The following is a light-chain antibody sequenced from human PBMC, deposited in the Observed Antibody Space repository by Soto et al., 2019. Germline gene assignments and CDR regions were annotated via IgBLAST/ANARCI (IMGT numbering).Light chain of an antibody. V-gene: IGLV2-14*01. J-gene: IGLJ1*01. CDR3: RSYTSSSTLV. CDR1: SSDVGGYNY. Sequence: QSALTQPASVSGSPGQSITISCTGTSSDVGGYNYVSWYQQHPGKAPKLMIYDVSNRPSGVSNRFSGSKSGNTASLTISGLQAEDEADYYSRSYTSSSTLVFGTGTKVTVL. CDR2: DVS.